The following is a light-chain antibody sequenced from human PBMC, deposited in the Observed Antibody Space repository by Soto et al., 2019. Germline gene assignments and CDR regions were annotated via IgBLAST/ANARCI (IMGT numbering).Light chain of an antibody. CDR1: SSDAGGYDQ. V-gene: IGLV2-14*03. J-gene: IGLJ3*02. Sequence: QSVLTQPASVSGSPGQSITISCTGASSDAGGYDQVSWYQQHPGKAPKLMIYDVSNRPSGVSNRFSGSKSGNTASLTISGLQVEDEADFYCSSFTSSSTVVFGGGTKLTVL. CDR2: DVS. CDR3: SSFTSSSTVV.